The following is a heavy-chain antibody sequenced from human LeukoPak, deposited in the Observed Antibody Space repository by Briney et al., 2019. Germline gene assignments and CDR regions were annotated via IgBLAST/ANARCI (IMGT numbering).Heavy chain of an antibody. V-gene: IGHV4-31*03. Sequence: SETLSLTCTVSGGSISSGGYYWSWIRQHPGKGPEWSGYSDYSGSTYYNPSLKSRVTISVDTSKNQFSLKLSSVTAADAAVYYCARVGSLYRYYFEYWGQGTLVTVSS. CDR2: SDYSGST. J-gene: IGHJ4*02. CDR3: ARVGSLYRYYFEY. D-gene: IGHD1-26*01. CDR1: GGSISSGGYY.